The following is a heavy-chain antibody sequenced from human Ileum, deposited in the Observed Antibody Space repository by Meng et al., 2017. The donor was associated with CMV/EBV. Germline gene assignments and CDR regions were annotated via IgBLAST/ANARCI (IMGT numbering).Heavy chain of an antibody. V-gene: IGHV4-34*01. Sequence: QGQLQQWGEGLLKASETLSLTCAVYGGSFSDYYWSWIRQPPGRGLEWVGEINHSGTTNYNPSLKSRVTISVDTSKNQFSLKLTSVTAADTAVYFCATDPGGYWGQGTLVTVSS. D-gene: IGHD1-14*01. CDR1: GGSFSDYY. J-gene: IGHJ4*02. CDR2: INHSGTT. CDR3: ATDPGGY.